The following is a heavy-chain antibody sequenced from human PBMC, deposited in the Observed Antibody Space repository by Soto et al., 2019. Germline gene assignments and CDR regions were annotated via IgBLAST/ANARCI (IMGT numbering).Heavy chain of an antibody. J-gene: IGHJ6*02. CDR2: IYYSGST. CDR1: GASISSDGNY. Sequence: SETLSLTCTVSGASISSDGNYGSWIRRHPGKGLEWIGYIYYSGSTNYNPSLKSRVTISVDTSKNQFSLKLNSVTAADTAVYYCARARMVRGIIYYYGMDVWGQGTTVTVSS. D-gene: IGHD3-10*01. CDR3: ARARMVRGIIYYYGMDV. V-gene: IGHV4-31*03.